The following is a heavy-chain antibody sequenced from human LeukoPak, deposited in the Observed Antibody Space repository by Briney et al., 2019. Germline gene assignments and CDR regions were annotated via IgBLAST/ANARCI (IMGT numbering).Heavy chain of an antibody. V-gene: IGHV4-61*01. D-gene: IGHD5-12*01. CDR1: GGSISSSSYY. CDR3: ARARRDGYNGGHLDY. Sequence: SETLSLTCTVSGGSISSSSYYWSWIRQPPGKGLEWIGYIYYSGSTNYNPSLKSRVTISVDTSKNQFSLKLSSVTAADTAVYYCARARRDGYNGGHLDYWGQGTLVTVSS. CDR2: IYYSGST. J-gene: IGHJ4*02.